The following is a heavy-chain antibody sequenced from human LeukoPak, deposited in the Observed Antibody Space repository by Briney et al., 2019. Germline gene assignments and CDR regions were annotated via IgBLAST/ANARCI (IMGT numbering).Heavy chain of an antibody. D-gene: IGHD3-16*01. Sequence: PQTRSLTCTVSGGSISSGGHCWSWIRQHPGKGLEWIGCIYYSGSTNYKPSLKSRITISVDTSKNQFSLKLSSVTAADTAVYYCAGSYGLDYW. CDR3: AGSYGLDY. V-gene: IGHV4-31*03. J-gene: IGHJ4*01. CDR1: GGSISSGGHC. CDR2: IYYSGST.